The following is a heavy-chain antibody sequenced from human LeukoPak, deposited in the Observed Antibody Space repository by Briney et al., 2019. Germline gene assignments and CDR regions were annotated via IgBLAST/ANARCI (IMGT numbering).Heavy chain of an antibody. CDR2: IIPILGIA. CDR1: GGTFSSYA. Sequence: AASVKVSCKASGGTFSSYAISWVRQAPGQGLEWMGRIIPILGIANYAQKFQGRVTITADKSTSTVYMELSSLRSEDTAVYYCASSVPAAIFNGAFDIWGQGTMVTVSS. V-gene: IGHV1-69*04. CDR3: ASSVPAAIFNGAFDI. D-gene: IGHD2-2*01. J-gene: IGHJ3*02.